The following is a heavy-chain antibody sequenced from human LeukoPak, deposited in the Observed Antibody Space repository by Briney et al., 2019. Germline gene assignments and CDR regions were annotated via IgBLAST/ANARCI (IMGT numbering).Heavy chain of an antibody. CDR3: ARGSPPRRNYDSRGYYSYYFDY. J-gene: IGHJ4*02. CDR1: GYTFTSYG. Sequence: ASVKVSCKPSGYTFTSYGISWVRQAPGQGLEWMGWISAYNGNTHYAQELQGRVTMTTDTSTSTVYMELRSLRSDATAVYYCARGSPPRRNYDSRGYYSYYFDYWGQGTLVTVSS. V-gene: IGHV1-18*01. CDR2: ISAYNGNT. D-gene: IGHD3-22*01.